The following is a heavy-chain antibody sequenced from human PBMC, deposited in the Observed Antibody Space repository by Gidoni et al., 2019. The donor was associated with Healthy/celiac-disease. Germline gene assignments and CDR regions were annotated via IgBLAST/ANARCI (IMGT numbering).Heavy chain of an antibody. V-gene: IGHV3-7*01. Sequence: EVQLVESGGGLVQPGGSLRLSCAASGFPLTCYWMRWVRQDPGKGLEWVANIKQDGREKYYVDSVKGRFTSSRDNAKNSLYLQMNSLRAEDTAVYYWARFEIRHRNRYQLLRISYYYYGMDVWGQGTTVTVSS. CDR2: IKQDGREK. D-gene: IGHD2-2*01. CDR1: GFPLTCYW. J-gene: IGHJ6*02. CDR3: ARFEIRHRNRYQLLRISYYYYGMDV.